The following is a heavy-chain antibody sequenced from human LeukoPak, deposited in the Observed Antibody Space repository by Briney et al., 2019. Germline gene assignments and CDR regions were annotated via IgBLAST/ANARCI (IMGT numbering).Heavy chain of an antibody. CDR3: AKGYTSGWRTFVDY. V-gene: IGHV3-7*01. D-gene: IGHD6-19*01. Sequence: GGSLRLSCGASGFTFRGYGMAWGGRAPGKKSDWGANIKEDGSEKYYDDSVRGRFPISRDNSKSTLYLQMNSLRPEDTAVYYCAKGYTSGWRTFVDYWGQGTLVTVSS. CDR2: IKEDGSEK. CDR1: GFTFRGYG. J-gene: IGHJ4*02.